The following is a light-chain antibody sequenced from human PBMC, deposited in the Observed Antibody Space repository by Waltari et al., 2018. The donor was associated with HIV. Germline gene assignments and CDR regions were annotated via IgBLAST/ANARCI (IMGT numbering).Light chain of an antibody. J-gene: IGLJ3*02. CDR1: TSNIETEA. Sequence: QSVLTQSPSVSGTPGQTVTISCSGSTSNIETEALYWYQQLPGTAPKLIIYRNYKRPSGVSDRFSGSKAGASASLVISGLRSEDEAHYYCVSYDSRLDERLFGGGTKLTVL. V-gene: IGLV1-47*01. CDR3: VSYDSRLDERL. CDR2: RNY.